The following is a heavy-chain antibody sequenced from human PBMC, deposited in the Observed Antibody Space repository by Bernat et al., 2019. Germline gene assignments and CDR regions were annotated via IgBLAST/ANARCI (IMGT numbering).Heavy chain of an antibody. CDR1: GFTFSRYE. CDR3: ARDSGGWVYFDY. D-gene: IGHD6-19*01. J-gene: IGHJ4*02. CDR2: ISSSRSTI. Sequence: EVQLLESGGGLVQPGGSLRLSCAASGFTFSRYEMNWVRQAPGKGLEWVSYISSSRSTIYYADSVKGRFTISGDNAKNSLYLQMSSLRAEDTAVYYCARDSGGWVYFDYWGQGTLVTVSS. V-gene: IGHV3-48*03.